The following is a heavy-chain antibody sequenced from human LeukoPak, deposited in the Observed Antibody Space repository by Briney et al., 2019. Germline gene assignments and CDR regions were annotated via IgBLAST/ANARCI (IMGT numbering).Heavy chain of an antibody. CDR2: IRFDGSNK. D-gene: IGHD6-19*01. CDR3: ASSRGAVTRGTFDY. J-gene: IGHJ4*02. CDR1: GFTFSSYG. Sequence: PGGSLRLSCVVSGFTFSSYGMRWVRQAPGKGLEWVAFIRFDGSNKNYADSVKGRFTISRDNSKNTLYLQMNNLRAEDTAVYYCASSRGAVTRGTFDYWGQGTLVTVSS. V-gene: IGHV3-30*02.